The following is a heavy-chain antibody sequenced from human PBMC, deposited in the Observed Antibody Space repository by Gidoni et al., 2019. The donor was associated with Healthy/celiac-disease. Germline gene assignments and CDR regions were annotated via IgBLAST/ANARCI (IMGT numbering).Heavy chain of an antibody. V-gene: IGHV5-51*01. CDR2: IYPGDSDT. Sequence: EVQRVPPGAKVKRPGESLKISCTGSGYSFTSYWIGWVRQMPGKGLEWMGIIYPGDSDTRYSPSFQGPVTISADKSISTAYLQWSTLKASDTAMYYCATYYGSGSYAFDPWGQGTLVTVSS. J-gene: IGHJ5*02. CDR1: GYSFTSYW. CDR3: ATYYGSGSYAFDP. D-gene: IGHD3-10*01.